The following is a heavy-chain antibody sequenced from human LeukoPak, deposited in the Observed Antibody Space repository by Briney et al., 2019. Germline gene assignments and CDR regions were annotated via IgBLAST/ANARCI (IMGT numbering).Heavy chain of an antibody. CDR2: INEDGSST. J-gene: IGHJ4*02. CDR3: TTDTFGARDS. D-gene: IGHD3-10*01. V-gene: IGHV3-74*01. CDR1: GYTFSRYL. Sequence: GGSLRLSCAASGYTFSRYLMHWVRQGPGKGLVWVSRINEDGSSTSYAESVRGRFTISRDNAKNTLYLQMNSLRAEDAAVYYCTTDTFGARDSWGQGTLVTVSS.